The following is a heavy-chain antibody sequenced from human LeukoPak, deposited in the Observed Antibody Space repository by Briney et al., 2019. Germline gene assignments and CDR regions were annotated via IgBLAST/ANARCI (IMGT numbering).Heavy chain of an antibody. D-gene: IGHD1-26*01. Sequence: PSETLSLTCTVSGGSISSGSYYWGWIRQPAGKGLEWIGRIYTSGSTNYNPSLKGRVTISVDTSKNQFSLKLSSVTAADTAVYYCAREESIGSYQFLHDYWGQGTLVTVSS. V-gene: IGHV4-61*02. CDR1: GGSISSGSYY. J-gene: IGHJ4*02. CDR2: IYTSGST. CDR3: AREESIGSYQFLHDY.